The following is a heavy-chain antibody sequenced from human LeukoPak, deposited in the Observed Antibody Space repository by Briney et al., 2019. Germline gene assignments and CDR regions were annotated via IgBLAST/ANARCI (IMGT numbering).Heavy chain of an antibody. CDR2: ISGSGGST. Sequence: QSGGSLRLSCAASEFIFTSYAMSWVRQAPGKGLEWVAGISGSGGSTYYAASVKGRFTISKDNSDTLYLQMNSLSAEDTAVYYCAKDSAACGYCGGGSCSLCGFDYWGQGTLVTVSS. CDR3: AKDSAACGYCGGGSCSLCGFDY. D-gene: IGHD2-15*01. CDR1: EFIFTSYA. J-gene: IGHJ4*02. V-gene: IGHV3-23*01.